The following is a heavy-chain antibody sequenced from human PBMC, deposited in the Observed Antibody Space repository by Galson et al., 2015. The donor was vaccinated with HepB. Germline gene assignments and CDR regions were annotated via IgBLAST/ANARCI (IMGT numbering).Heavy chain of an antibody. CDR3: ARGPYYDILTGYLDY. D-gene: IGHD3-9*01. Sequence: SLRLSCAASGFTFSSYAMHWVRQAPGKGLEWVAVISYDGSNKYYADSVKGRFTISRDNSKNTLYLQMNSLRAEDTAVYYCARGPYYDILTGYLDYWGQGTLVTVSS. CDR1: GFTFSSYA. J-gene: IGHJ4*02. CDR2: ISYDGSNK. V-gene: IGHV3-30*04.